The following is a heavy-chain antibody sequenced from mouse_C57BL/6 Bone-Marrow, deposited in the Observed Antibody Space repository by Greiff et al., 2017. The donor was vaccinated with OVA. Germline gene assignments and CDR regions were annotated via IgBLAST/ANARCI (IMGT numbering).Heavy chain of an antibody. V-gene: IGHV5-12*01. D-gene: IGHD1-1*01. J-gene: IGHJ4*01. CDR1: GFTFSDYY. CDR2: ISNGGGST. Sequence: EVMLVESGGGLVQPGGSLKLSCAASGFTFSDYYMYWVRQTPEKRLEWVAYISNGGGSTYYPDTVKGRFTISRDNAKNTLYLQMSRLKSEDTAMYYCARKVDYYGSSYDAMDYWGQGTSVTVSS. CDR3: ARKVDYYGSSYDAMDY.